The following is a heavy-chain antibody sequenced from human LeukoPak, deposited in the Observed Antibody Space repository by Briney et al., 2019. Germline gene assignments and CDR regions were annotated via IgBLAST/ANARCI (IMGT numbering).Heavy chain of an antibody. CDR1: GGTFSSYT. CDR2: IIPILGIA. Sequence: SVKVSCKASGGTFSSYTISWVRQAPGQGLEWMGRIIPILGIANYAQKFQGRVTITADKSTSTAYMELSSLRSEDTAVYYCAREYYYDSSGYNDWGQGTLVTVSS. V-gene: IGHV1-69*04. D-gene: IGHD3-22*01. CDR3: AREYYYDSSGYND. J-gene: IGHJ4*02.